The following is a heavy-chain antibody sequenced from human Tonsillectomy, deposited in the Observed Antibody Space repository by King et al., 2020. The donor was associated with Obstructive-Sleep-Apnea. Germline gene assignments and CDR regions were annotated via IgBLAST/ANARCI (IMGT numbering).Heavy chain of an antibody. CDR1: GFTFSSYA. V-gene: IGHV3-30*04. J-gene: IGHJ4*02. Sequence: VQLVESGGGVVQPGRSLRLSCAASGFTFSSYAMHWVRQAPGKGLEWVAVISYDGSNKYYADSVKGRFTISRDNSKNTLYLQMNSLRAEDTAVYYCAGALLPGIAAADYFDYWGQGTLVTVSS. D-gene: IGHD6-13*01. CDR3: AGALLPGIAAADYFDY. CDR2: ISYDGSNK.